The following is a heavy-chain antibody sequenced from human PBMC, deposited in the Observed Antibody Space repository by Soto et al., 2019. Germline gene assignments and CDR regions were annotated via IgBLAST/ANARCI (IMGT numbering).Heavy chain of an antibody. CDR2: MNPNSDNT. CDR3: ARWRSGWHDAFDI. V-gene: IGHV1-8*01. Sequence: GASVKVSCKASGYTFTSYDINWVRQATGQGLEWMGWMNPNSDNTGYAQKFQGRVTMTRNTSISTAYMELNSLRSEDTAVYYCARWRSGWHDAFDIWGQGTMVTVSS. CDR1: GYTFTSYD. D-gene: IGHD6-19*01. J-gene: IGHJ3*02.